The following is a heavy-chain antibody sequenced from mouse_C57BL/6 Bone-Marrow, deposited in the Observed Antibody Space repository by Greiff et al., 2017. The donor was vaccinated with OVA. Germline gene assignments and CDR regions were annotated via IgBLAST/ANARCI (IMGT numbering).Heavy chain of an antibody. J-gene: IGHJ1*03. V-gene: IGHV1-64*01. Sequence: VQLQQPGAELVKPGASVKLSCKASGYTFTSYWMHWVKQRPGQGLEWIGMIHPNSGSTNYHEKFKSKATLTVDKSSSTAYMQLSSLTSEDSAVYYCATGYAPRYGYFDVWGTGTTVTVSS. CDR2: IHPNSGST. CDR1: GYTFTSYW. CDR3: ATGYAPRYGYFDV.